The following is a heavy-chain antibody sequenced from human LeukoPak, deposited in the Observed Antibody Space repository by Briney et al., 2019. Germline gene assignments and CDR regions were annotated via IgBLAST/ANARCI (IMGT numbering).Heavy chain of an antibody. V-gene: IGHV3-23*01. J-gene: IGHJ4*02. CDR2: ISGSGGDT. CDR1: GFTFSSYV. Sequence: PGGSLRLSCAASGFTFSSYVMSWVRQAPGQGLEWVSGISGSGGDTYHAGSVKGRFTISRDNSKNALYLQMNSLRADDTAVYYCAKGHLSILFPFDSWGQGTLVTVSS. CDR3: AKGHLSILFPFDS. D-gene: IGHD2-21*01.